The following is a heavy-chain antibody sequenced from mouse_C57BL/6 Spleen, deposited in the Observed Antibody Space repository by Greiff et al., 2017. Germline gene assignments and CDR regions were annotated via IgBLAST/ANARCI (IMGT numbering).Heavy chain of an antibody. CDR1: GYTFTSYW. D-gene: IGHD1-1*01. CDR3: ARNEVYYYGSSDWYFDV. CDR2: IHPNSGST. Sequence: QVQLKQPGAELVKPGASVKLSCKASGYTFTSYWMHWVKQRPGQGLEWIGMIHPNSGSTNYNEKVKSKGTLTVDKSSSTAYMQLSSLTSEDSAVYYCARNEVYYYGSSDWYFDVWGTGTTVTVSS. V-gene: IGHV1-64*01. J-gene: IGHJ1*03.